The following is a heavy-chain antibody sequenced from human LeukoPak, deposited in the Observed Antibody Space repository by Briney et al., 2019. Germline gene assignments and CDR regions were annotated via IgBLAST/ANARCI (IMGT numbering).Heavy chain of an antibody. D-gene: IGHD3-3*02. J-gene: IGHJ4*02. V-gene: IGHV1-8*03. CDR2: MNPNSGNT. Sequence: GASVKVSCKASGYTFTSYDINWVRQATGQGLEWMGWMNPNSGNTGYAQKFQGRVIITRNTSISTAYMELSSLRSEDTAVYYCARGRRIFGVVIEYYFDYWGQGTLVTVSS. CDR3: ARGRRIFGVVIEYYFDY. CDR1: GYTFTSYD.